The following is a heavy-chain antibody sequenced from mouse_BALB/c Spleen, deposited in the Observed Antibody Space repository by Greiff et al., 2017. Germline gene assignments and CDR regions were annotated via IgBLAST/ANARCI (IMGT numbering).Heavy chain of an antibody. J-gene: IGHJ2*01. CDR1: GFSLTSYG. Sequence: VQLQQSGPGLVAPSQSLSITCTVSGFSLTSYGVHWVRQPPGKGLEWLGVIWAGGSTNYNSALMSRLSISKDNSKSQVFLKMNSLQTDDTAMYYCATFYYGHLHFDYWGQGTTLTVSS. D-gene: IGHD1-2*01. CDR3: ATFYYGHLHFDY. CDR2: IWAGGST. V-gene: IGHV2-9*02.